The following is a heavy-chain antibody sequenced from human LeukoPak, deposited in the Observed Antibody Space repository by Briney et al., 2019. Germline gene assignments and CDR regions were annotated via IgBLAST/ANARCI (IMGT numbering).Heavy chain of an antibody. CDR1: GFIFSTYS. D-gene: IGHD4-17*01. J-gene: IGHJ4*02. CDR3: ARGNGVTTRRFFDY. Sequence: PGGSLRLSCAASGFIFSTYSMNWVRQAPGKGLEWVSSITSDSSSIYYADSVKGRFTISRDNAKNSLFLQMNSLRAEDTAVYHCARGNGVTTRRFFDYWGQGTLVTVSS. V-gene: IGHV3-21*01. CDR2: ITSDSSSI.